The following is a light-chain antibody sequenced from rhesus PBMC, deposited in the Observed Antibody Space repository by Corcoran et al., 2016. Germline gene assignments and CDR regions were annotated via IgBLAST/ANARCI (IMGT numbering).Light chain of an antibody. V-gene: IGKV1-32*03. CDR3: QQGYSTPYS. CDR1: QGISSY. Sequence: DIQMSQSPSSLSASVGDRVTITCRASQGISSYLNWYQQKPGKAPKLLIYYANSLESGVSSMLSGIGSGKDYTLTISSLQPEDSATYYCQQGYSTPYSFGQGTKVEIK. CDR2: YAN. J-gene: IGKJ2*01.